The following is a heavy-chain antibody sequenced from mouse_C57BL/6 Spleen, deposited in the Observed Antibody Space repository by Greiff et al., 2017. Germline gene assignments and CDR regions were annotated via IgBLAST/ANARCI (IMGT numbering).Heavy chain of an antibody. CDR2: IWSGGST. D-gene: IGHD2-4*01. CDR1: GFSLTSYG. CDR3: ARKGDYDRGLDY. Sequence: QVQLQQSGPGLVQPSQSLSITCTVSGFSLTSYGVHWVRQSPGKGLAWLGVIWSGGSTDYNAAFISRLSISKDNSKSQVFFKMNSLQADDTAIYYCARKGDYDRGLDYWGQGTTLTVSS. V-gene: IGHV2-2*01. J-gene: IGHJ2*01.